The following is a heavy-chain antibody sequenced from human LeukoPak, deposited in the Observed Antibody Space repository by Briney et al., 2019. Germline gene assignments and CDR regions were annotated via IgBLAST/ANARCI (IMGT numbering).Heavy chain of an antibody. CDR2: INHSGST. Sequence: SETLSLTCAVYGGSFSGYYWSWIRQPPGKGLEWIGEINHSGSTNYNPSLKSRVSISVDTSKNQFSLKLSSVTAADTAVYYCARGPRGYQLLTTHYYYYYMDVWGKGTTVTVSS. J-gene: IGHJ6*03. V-gene: IGHV4-34*01. D-gene: IGHD2-2*01. CDR1: GGSFSGYY. CDR3: ARGPRGYQLLTTHYYYYYMDV.